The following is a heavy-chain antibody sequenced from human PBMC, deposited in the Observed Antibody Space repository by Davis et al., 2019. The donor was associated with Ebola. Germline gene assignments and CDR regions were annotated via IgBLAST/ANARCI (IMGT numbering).Heavy chain of an antibody. CDR3: ARSYYYDSTLDY. Sequence: KVSCKGSGYSFTSSWFGWVRQMPGKGLEWMGIIYPGDSYTRYSPSFQGQVTISADKSISTAYLQWSRLKASDPAMYYCARSYYYDSTLDYWGQGTLVTVS. J-gene: IGHJ4*02. CDR1: GYSFTSSW. D-gene: IGHD3-22*01. V-gene: IGHV5-51*01. CDR2: IYPGDSYT.